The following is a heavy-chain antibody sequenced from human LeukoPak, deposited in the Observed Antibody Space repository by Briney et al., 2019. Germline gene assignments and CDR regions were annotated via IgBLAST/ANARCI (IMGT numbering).Heavy chain of an antibody. J-gene: IGHJ4*02. CDR2: IKQDGSEK. CDR1: GFTISSYW. CDR3: AKDRSSSSGWFDY. Sequence: GGSLRLSCAASGFTISSYWMNWVRQAPGKGLEWVANIKQDGSEKKYVDSVKGRFTISRDNSKNTLYLQMNSLRAEDTAVYYCAKDRSSSSGWFDYWGQGTLVTVSS. V-gene: IGHV3-7*01. D-gene: IGHD6-19*01.